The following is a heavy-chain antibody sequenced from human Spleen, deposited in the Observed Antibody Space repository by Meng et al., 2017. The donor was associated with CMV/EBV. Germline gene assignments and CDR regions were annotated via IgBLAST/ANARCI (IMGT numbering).Heavy chain of an antibody. CDR3: AREHPELQFDY. Sequence: SETLSLTRTVSGGSISSYYWSWIRQPPGKGLEWSGYIYYSGSTKYNPSLKSRVTISVDTSKNQFSLKLSSVTAADSAVYYCAREHPELQFDYWGQGTLVTVSS. J-gene: IGHJ4*02. CDR1: GGSISSYY. D-gene: IGHD1-7*01. CDR2: IYYSGST. V-gene: IGHV4-59*01.